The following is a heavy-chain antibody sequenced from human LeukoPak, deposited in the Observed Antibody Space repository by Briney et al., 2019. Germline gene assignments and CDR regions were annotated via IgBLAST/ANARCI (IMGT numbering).Heavy chain of an antibody. CDR2: ITGGGGST. Sequence: GSLRLSCVASGFTVYNFAMSWVRQAPGKGLEWVSLITGGGGSTDYADSVKGRFTISRDNSKNTLYLQMNSLRVEDTATYYCAKDGRSGAPFDRWGQGTVLTVSS. CDR1: GFTVYNFA. D-gene: IGHD3-3*01. J-gene: IGHJ4*02. CDR3: AKDGRSGAPFDR. V-gene: IGHV3-23*01.